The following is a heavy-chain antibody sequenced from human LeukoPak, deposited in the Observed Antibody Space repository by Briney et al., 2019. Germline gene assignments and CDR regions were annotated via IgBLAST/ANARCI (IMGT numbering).Heavy chain of an antibody. CDR3: AKFGHGPQYYSMDV. CDR1: GFTFSTYA. CDR2: ISYNGGTT. J-gene: IGHJ6*02. V-gene: IGHV3-64*02. Sequence: GGSLRLSCAASGFTFSTYAMHWVRQAPGKGLEYGSAISYNGGTTYYADSVWGRLAISRDHSKNTLYLQMGSLRAEDMAVYYCAKFGHGPQYYSMDVWGPGTTVTVSS. D-gene: IGHD3-10*01.